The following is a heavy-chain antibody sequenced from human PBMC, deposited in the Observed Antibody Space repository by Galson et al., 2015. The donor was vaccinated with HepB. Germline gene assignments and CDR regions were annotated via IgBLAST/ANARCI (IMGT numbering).Heavy chain of an antibody. D-gene: IGHD3-3*01. CDR2: IKNKADGGTT. CDR3: TGAFWSNYNYYYMDV. V-gene: IGHV3-15*01. CDR1: GFTFTNAW. J-gene: IGHJ6*03. Sequence: SLRLSCAASGFTFTNAWMSWVRQAPGKGLEWVGRIKNKADGGTTDFAAPVKGRFTISRDDSKNTLYLQMNSLKTEDTAVYYCTGAFWSNYNYYYMDVWGKGTTVTVSS.